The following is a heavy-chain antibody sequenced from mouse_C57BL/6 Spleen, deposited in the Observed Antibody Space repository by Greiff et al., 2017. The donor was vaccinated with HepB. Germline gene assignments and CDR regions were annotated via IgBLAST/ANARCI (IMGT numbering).Heavy chain of an antibody. D-gene: IGHD1-1*01. CDR3: ARSGGITTVVATDDY. CDR2: IYPGDGDT. Sequence: VHLVESGPELVKPGASVKISCKASGYAFSSSWMNWVKQRPGKGLEWIGRIYPGDGDTNYNGKFKGKATLTADKSSSTAYMQLSSLTSEDSAVYFCARSGGITTVVATDDYWGQGTTLTVSS. V-gene: IGHV1-82*01. CDR1: GYAFSSSW. J-gene: IGHJ2*01.